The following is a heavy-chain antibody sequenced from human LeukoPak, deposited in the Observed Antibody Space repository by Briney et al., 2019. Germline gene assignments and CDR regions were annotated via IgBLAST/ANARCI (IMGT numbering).Heavy chain of an antibody. CDR2: ISGSGGST. CDR3: ANARDYDIFDY. CDR1: GFTLSSYA. V-gene: IGHV3-23*01. J-gene: IGHJ4*02. Sequence: GGSLRLSCAASGFTLSSYAMSWVRQAPGKGLEWVSAISGSGGSTYYADSVKGRFTISRDNSKNTLYLQMNSLRAEDTAVYYCANARDYDIFDYWGQGTLVTVSS. D-gene: IGHD3-9*01.